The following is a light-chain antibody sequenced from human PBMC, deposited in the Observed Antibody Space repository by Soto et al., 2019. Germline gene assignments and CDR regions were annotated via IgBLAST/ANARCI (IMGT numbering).Light chain of an antibody. CDR1: QTVSNQ. J-gene: IGKJ5*01. CDR2: DAS. V-gene: IGKV3-11*01. CDR3: QQRAGSST. Sequence: EIVLTQSPVTLSLSPGERANLSCRASQTVSNQLAWYQQKPGQAPRLLIYDASRRVTGIPARFSGSGSGTDFTLTISSLEPEDFAVYYCQQRAGSSTFGQGTRLEIK.